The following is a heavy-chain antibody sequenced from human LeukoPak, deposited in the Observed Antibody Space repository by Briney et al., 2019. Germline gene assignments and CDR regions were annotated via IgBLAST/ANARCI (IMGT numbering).Heavy chain of an antibody. J-gene: IGHJ6*02. Sequence: PSEALSLTCTVSGGSISSYYWSWIRQPPGKGLEWIGYIYYSGSTNYNPSLKSRVTISVDTSKNQFSLKLSSVTAADTAVYYCARGSRLVRGLRYYYGMDVWGQGTTVTVSS. CDR1: GGSISSYY. V-gene: IGHV4-59*01. CDR2: IYYSGST. CDR3: ARGSRLVRGLRYYYGMDV. D-gene: IGHD3-10*01.